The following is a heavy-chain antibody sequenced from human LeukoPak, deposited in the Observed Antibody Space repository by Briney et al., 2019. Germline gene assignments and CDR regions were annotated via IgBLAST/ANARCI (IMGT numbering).Heavy chain of an antibody. J-gene: IGHJ4*02. V-gene: IGHV3-21*01. Sequence: GGSLRLSCAASGFTFSSYSMNWVRQAPGKGLEWVSSISSSSSYIYYADSVKGRFTISRDNAKNSLYLQMNSLRAEDAAVYYCAIETIAEGGFDYWGQGTLVTVSS. CDR2: ISSSSSYI. CDR1: GFTFSSYS. D-gene: IGHD6-13*01. CDR3: AIETIAEGGFDY.